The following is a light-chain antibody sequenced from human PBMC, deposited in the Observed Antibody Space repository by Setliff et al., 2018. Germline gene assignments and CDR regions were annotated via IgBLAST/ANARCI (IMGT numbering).Light chain of an antibody. Sequence: QSALAQPASVSGSPGQSITISCTGTDSDVGGFNLVSWYQQHPGNAPKFMIYDVSNRPSGVSNRFSGSKSGSTASLTISGLQAEDEADYYCSSYSSSNIPFVFGTGTKV. CDR3: SSYSSSNIPFV. V-gene: IGLV2-14*03. CDR1: DSDVGGFNL. J-gene: IGLJ1*01. CDR2: DVS.